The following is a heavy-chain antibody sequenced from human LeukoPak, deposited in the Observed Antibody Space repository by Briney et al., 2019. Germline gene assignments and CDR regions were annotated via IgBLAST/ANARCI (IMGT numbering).Heavy chain of an antibody. CDR1: GFTFSDYA. J-gene: IGHJ4*02. V-gene: IGHV3-11*01. Sequence: GGSLRLSCAASGFTFSDYAMSWIRQAPGQGLEWVSYISRSGDTIDYADSVKGRFSISRDNAKNSLYLQMNSLRAEDTAVYYCAGYHWNSGVVYWGQGTLVTVSS. D-gene: IGHD1-7*01. CDR2: ISRSGDTI. CDR3: AGYHWNSGVVY.